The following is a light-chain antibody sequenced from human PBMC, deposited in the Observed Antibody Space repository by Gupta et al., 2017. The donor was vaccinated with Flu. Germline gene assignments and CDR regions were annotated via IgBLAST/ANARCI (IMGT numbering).Light chain of an antibody. CDR2: EVS. Sequence: ITRYSTGTSSDVGGYKYVYGYQQRAVKAPKLMIFEVSNRHSVVANRFSGSKSGNTASLTISGLHAEDEADYYCRSYTTTNNIVVFGGGTKLTVL. V-gene: IGLV2-14*01. CDR1: SSDVGGYKY. CDR3: RSYTTTNNIVV. J-gene: IGLJ2*01.